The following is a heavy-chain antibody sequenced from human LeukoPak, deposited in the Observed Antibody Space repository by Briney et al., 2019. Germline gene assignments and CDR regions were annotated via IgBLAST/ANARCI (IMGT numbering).Heavy chain of an antibody. CDR1: GFTFSSYG. CDR3: ARGGYDSSGYLDS. Sequence: GGSLRLSCAASGFTFSSYGMHWVRQAPGKGLEWVAVIWYDGSNKHYADSVKGRFTISRDNSKNTLYLQMNSLRAEDTAVYYCARGGYDSSGYLDSWGQGTLVTVSS. D-gene: IGHD3-22*01. CDR2: IWYDGSNK. J-gene: IGHJ4*02. V-gene: IGHV3-33*01.